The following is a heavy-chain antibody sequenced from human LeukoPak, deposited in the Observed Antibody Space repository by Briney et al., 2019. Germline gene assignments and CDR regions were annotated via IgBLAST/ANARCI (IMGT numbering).Heavy chain of an antibody. Sequence: PGGSLRLSCAASGFTFSSYAMSWVRQAPGKGLGWVSAISGSGGSTYYADSVKGRFTISRDNSKNTLYLQMNSLRAEDTAVYYCAKDARTPWGGYDFIGLDYWGQGTLVTVSS. J-gene: IGHJ4*02. V-gene: IGHV3-23*01. D-gene: IGHD5-12*01. CDR2: ISGSGGST. CDR3: AKDARTPWGGYDFIGLDY. CDR1: GFTFSSYA.